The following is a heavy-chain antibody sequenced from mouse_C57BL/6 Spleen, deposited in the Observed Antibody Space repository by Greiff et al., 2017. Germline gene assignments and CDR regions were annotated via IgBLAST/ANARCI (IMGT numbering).Heavy chain of an antibody. D-gene: IGHD2-3*01. CDR2: IYPGDGDT. Sequence: QVQLQQSGAELVKPGASVKISCKASGYAFSSYWMNWVKQRPGKGLEWIGQIYPGDGDTNYNGKFKGKATLTADKSSSTAYMQLSSLTSEDSAVYFCARSGDGYYDSAMDYWGQGTSVTVSS. V-gene: IGHV1-80*01. J-gene: IGHJ4*01. CDR1: GYAFSSYW. CDR3: ARSGDGYYDSAMDY.